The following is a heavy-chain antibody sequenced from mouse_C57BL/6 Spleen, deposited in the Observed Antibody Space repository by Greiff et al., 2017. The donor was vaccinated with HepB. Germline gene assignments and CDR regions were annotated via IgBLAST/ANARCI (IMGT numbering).Heavy chain of an antibody. CDR3: ATYYGYDEGFAY. D-gene: IGHD2-2*01. V-gene: IGHV5-17*01. J-gene: IGHJ3*01. CDR1: GFTFSDYG. CDR2: ISSGSSTI. Sequence: EVKLVESGGGLVKPGGSLKLSCAASGFTFSDYGMHWVRQAPEKGLEWVAYISSGSSTIYYADTVKGRFTISRDNAKNTLFLQMTSLRSEDTAMYYCATYYGYDEGFAYWGQGTLVTVSA.